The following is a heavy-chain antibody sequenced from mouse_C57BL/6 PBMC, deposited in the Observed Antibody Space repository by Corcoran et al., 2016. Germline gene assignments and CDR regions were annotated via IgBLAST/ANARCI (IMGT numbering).Heavy chain of an antibody. CDR3: ARASYGYFDV. Sequence: DVQLPESGPGLVKPSQSLSLTCSVTGYSITSGYYWNWIRQFPGNKLEWMGYISYDGSNNYNPSLNNRISITRDTSKNQFFLKLNSVTTEDTATYYGARASYGYFDVWGTGTTVTVSS. CDR1: GYSITSGYY. J-gene: IGHJ1*03. V-gene: IGHV3-6*01. CDR2: ISYDGSN.